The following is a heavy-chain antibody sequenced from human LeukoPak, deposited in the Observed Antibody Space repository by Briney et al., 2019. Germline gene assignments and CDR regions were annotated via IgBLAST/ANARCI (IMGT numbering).Heavy chain of an antibody. Sequence: SETLSLTCTVSGGSISSYYWSWLRQPPGKGLEWIGYIYYSGSTNYNPSLKSRVTISVDTSKNQFSLKLSSVTAADTAVYYCAGRVATFLDYWGQGTLVTVSS. CDR1: GGSISSYY. CDR2: IYYSGST. J-gene: IGHJ4*02. D-gene: IGHD5-12*01. V-gene: IGHV4-59*01. CDR3: AGRVATFLDY.